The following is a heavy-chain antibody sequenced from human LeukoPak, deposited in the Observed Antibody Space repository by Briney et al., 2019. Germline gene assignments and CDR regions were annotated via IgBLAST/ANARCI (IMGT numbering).Heavy chain of an antibody. D-gene: IGHD6-19*01. CDR1: GFTFSDYY. V-gene: IGHV3-11*04. J-gene: IGHJ4*02. Sequence: GGSLRLSCAASGFTFSDYYMSWIRQAPGKGLEWVSYISSSGSTIYYADSVKGRFTISRDNAKNSLYLQMNSLRAEDTAVHYCAKVRWDNSGWYYLDSWGQGTLVTVSS. CDR2: ISSSGSTI. CDR3: AKVRWDNSGWYYLDS.